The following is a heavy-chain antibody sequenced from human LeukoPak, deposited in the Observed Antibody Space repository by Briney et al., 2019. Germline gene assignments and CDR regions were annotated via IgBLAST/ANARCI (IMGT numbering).Heavy chain of an antibody. CDR1: GGSISSYY. Sequence: SETLSLTCTVSGGSISSYYWSWIRQPPGKGLEWIGYIYYSGSTNYNPSLKSRVTISVDTSKNQFSLKLSSVTAADTAVYYCARDLGGATVTPSDAFDIWGQGTMVTVSS. J-gene: IGHJ3*02. CDR3: ARDLGGATVTPSDAFDI. V-gene: IGHV4-59*12. CDR2: IYYSGST. D-gene: IGHD4-17*01.